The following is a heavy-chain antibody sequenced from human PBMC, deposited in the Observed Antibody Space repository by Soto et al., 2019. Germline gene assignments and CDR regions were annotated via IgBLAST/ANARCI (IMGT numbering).Heavy chain of an antibody. Sequence: PGGSLRLSCAASGFTFSSYAMHWVRQAPGKGLEWVSGISWNSGSIGYADSVKGRFTISRDNAKNSLYLQMNSLRAEDTALYYCAKGRPDYGDYRFDYWGQGTLVTVSS. CDR1: GFTFSSYA. CDR2: ISWNSGSI. J-gene: IGHJ4*02. V-gene: IGHV3-9*01. D-gene: IGHD4-17*01. CDR3: AKGRPDYGDYRFDY.